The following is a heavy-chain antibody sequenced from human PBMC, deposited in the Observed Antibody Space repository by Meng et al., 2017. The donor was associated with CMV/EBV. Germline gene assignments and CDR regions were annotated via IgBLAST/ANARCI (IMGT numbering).Heavy chain of an antibody. J-gene: IGHJ5*02. CDR3: ARSPGAITHWFDP. D-gene: IGHD1-26*01. CDR1: GYTFTGYY. Sequence: ASVKVSCKASGYTFTGYYMHWVRQAPGQGLEWMGWINPNSGGTNYAQKFQGRVTMSRDTSISAAYMELSRLRSDDKAVYYCARSPGAITHWFDPWGQGTLVTVSS. V-gene: IGHV1-2*02. CDR2: INPNSGGT.